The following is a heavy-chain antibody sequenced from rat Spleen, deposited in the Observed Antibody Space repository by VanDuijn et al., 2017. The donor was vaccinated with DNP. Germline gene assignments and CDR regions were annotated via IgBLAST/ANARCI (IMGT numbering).Heavy chain of an antibody. CDR3: ATQKFGVGDY. V-gene: IGHV5-29*01. D-gene: IGHD4-3*01. CDR2: INHDGRGT. J-gene: IGHJ2*01. Sequence: EVQLVESGGGLAQPGRSLKLSCAASGFNFSKYGMAWVRQAPTQGLEWVAYINHDGRGTYNGDSVKGRFTISRDNAESTLFLQMDSLGSEDTATYYCATQKFGVGDYWGQGVMVTVSS. CDR1: GFNFSKYG.